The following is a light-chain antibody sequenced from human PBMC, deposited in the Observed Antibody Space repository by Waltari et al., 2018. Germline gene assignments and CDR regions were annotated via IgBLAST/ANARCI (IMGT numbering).Light chain of an antibody. CDR1: QSLLYNFNNKSF. V-gene: IGKV4-1*01. J-gene: IGKJ1*01. CDR3: QQHYATPRT. CDR2: WAS. Sequence: DIVMTQSPDSLAVPLGERATINCKSSQSLLYNFNNKSFLAWYQQKPGQPPKMLIYWASSRESGVPARFSGGGSGTDFTLPISSLQAEDVALYYCQQHYATPRTFGQGTKVEI.